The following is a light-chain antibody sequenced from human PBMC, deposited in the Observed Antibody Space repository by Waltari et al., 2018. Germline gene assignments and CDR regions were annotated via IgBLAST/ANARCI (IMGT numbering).Light chain of an antibody. Sequence: QSALTHPASVSGSPGQSITISCTGTSSDVGGYNYVSWYQQHPGKAPKLMIYDVSKRPSGVSNRFSGSKSGNTASLTISGLQAEDEADYYCCSYAGSSTPWVFGGGTKLTVL. CDR2: DVS. CDR3: CSYAGSSTPWV. V-gene: IGLV2-23*02. CDR1: SSDVGGYNY. J-gene: IGLJ3*02.